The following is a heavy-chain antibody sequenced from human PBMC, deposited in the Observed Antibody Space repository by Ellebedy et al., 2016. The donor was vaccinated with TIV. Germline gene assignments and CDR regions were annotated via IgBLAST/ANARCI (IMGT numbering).Heavy chain of an antibody. CDR2: IKHDGSEE. CDR3: LGGSGWLFDY. J-gene: IGHJ4*02. V-gene: IGHV3-7*03. D-gene: IGHD6-13*01. Sequence: PGGSLRLSCGASGFRFSAFWMNWVRQSPGKGLEWVANIKHDGSEENYVDSVKGRFVISRDNTNSAVFLQMNTLRAEDTAIYYGLGGSGWLFDYWGEGTRVTVSS. CDR1: GFRFSAFW.